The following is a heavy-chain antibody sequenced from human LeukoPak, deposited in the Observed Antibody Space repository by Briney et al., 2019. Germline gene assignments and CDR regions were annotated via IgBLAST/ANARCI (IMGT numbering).Heavy chain of an antibody. CDR2: INPSGGGT. CDR3: ARVNAGGRSWYHYDY. V-gene: IGHV1-46*01. Sequence: ASVKVSCKASGHTFTSYYMHWVRQAPAQGLEWMGIINPSGGGTSYAQKFHGRVTMTRDTPTSTVYMELSSLRSEATDAAYCARVNAGGRSWYHYDYSGQGTPVTVSS. D-gene: IGHD6-13*01. CDR1: GHTFTSYY. J-gene: IGHJ4*02.